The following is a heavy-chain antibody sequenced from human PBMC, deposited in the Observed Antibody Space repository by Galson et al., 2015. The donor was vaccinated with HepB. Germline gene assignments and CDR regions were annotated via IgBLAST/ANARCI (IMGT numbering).Heavy chain of an antibody. CDR3: ARAGTMVRGADFDY. CDR1: GFTFSSYG. Sequence: SLRLSCAASGFTFSSYGMHWVRQAPGQGLEWVAVIWSDGSNKYYADSVKGRFTISRDNSKNTLYLQMNSLRAEDTAVYYCARAGTMVRGADFDYWGQGTLVTVSS. J-gene: IGHJ4*02. D-gene: IGHD3-10*01. V-gene: IGHV3-33*01. CDR2: IWSDGSNK.